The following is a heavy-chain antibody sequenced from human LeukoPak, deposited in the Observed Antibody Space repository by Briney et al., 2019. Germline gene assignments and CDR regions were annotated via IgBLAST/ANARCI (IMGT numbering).Heavy chain of an antibody. Sequence: GSSLRLSCAASGFILSNHWMTWVRQAPGKGPEWVANVNKGGSEKYYVDSEKGRFTISRDTAKNSLYLQMNNLRAEDTALYYCARNNDMDVWGQGTTVIVSS. J-gene: IGHJ6*02. CDR1: GFILSNHW. CDR2: VNKGGSEK. D-gene: IGHD1/OR15-1a*01. CDR3: ARNNDMDV. V-gene: IGHV3-7*03.